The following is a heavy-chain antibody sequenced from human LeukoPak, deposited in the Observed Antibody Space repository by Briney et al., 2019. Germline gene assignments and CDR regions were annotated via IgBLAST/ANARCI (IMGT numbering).Heavy chain of an antibody. CDR2: IYHSGST. D-gene: IGHD3-10*01. CDR3: ARPSPLLWFGELLLDPPMDV. CDR1: GGSISSGGYY. Sequence: SETLSLTCTVSGGSISSGGYYWSWIRQPPGKGLEWIGYIYHSGSTYYNPSLKGRVSISVDRSKNQFSLKLSSVTAADTAVYYCARPSPLLWFGELLLDPPMDVWGKGTTVTVSS. V-gene: IGHV4-30-2*01. J-gene: IGHJ6*03.